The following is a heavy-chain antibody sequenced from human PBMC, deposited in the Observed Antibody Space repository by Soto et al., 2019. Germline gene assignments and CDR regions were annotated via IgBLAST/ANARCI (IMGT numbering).Heavy chain of an antibody. CDR3: AGAGLDTAMVLGMDV. CDR1: GYTFTSYG. V-gene: IGHV1-18*04. D-gene: IGHD5-18*01. CDR2: ISAYNGNT. J-gene: IGHJ6*02. Sequence: ASVKVSCKASGYTFTSYGISWVRQAPGQGLEWMGWISAYNGNTNYAQKLQGRVTMTTDTSTSTAYMELRSLRSDDTAVYYCAGAGLDTAMVLGMDVWGQGTRVTVSS.